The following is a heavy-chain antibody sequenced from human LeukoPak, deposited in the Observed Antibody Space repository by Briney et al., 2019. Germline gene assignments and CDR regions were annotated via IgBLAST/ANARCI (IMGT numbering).Heavy chain of an antibody. CDR3: AKVPRGYSYGNTPGGYFDY. J-gene: IGHJ4*02. CDR1: GFTFSDYA. CDR2: ISSDGSDK. Sequence: GGSLRLSCAGSGFTFSDYAIQWVRQAPGKGLEWVAVISSDGSDKYYADSVRGRFSISRDTSENTVSLQMNSLRAEDTAVYYCAKVPRGYSYGNTPGGYFDYWGQGTLVTVSS. D-gene: IGHD5-18*01. V-gene: IGHV3-30*04.